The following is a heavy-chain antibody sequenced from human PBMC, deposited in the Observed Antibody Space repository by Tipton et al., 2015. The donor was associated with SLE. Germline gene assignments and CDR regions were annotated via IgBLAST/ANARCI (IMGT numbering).Heavy chain of an antibody. CDR2: IKQGGSEK. Sequence: SLRLSCAASGFTFSNYWMSWVRQAPGKGLEWVSNIKQGGSEKNYVDSVKGRFTISRDDAKNSVYLLLNSLRADDTAVYYCARLPLGDDPHWYFDLWGRGTLVTVSS. J-gene: IGHJ2*01. D-gene: IGHD2-21*02. CDR3: ARLPLGDDPHWYFDL. CDR1: GFTFSNYW. V-gene: IGHV3-7*01.